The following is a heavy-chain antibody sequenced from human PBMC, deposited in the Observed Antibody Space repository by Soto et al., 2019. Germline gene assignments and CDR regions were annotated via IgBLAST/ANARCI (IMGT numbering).Heavy chain of an antibody. J-gene: IGHJ4*01. V-gene: IGHV3-30*18. D-gene: IGHD6-19*01. CDR3: AKEVAVAGDFAY. CDR2: ISYDGSNK. CDR1: GFTFSSYA. Sequence: GGSLRLSCAASGFTFSSYAMSWVRQAPGKGLEWVAVISYDGSNKYYADSVKGRFTISRDNSKDTLYLQMDSLRPEDTAVYYCAKEVAVAGDFAYWGHGTLVTVSS.